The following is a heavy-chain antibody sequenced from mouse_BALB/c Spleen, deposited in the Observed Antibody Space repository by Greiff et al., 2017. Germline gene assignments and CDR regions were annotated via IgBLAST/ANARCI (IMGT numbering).Heavy chain of an antibody. D-gene: IGHD2-4*01. V-gene: IGHV14-4*02. Sequence: EVKLQESGAELVRSGASVKLSCTASGFNIKDYYMHWVKQRPEQGLEWIGWIDPENGDTEYAPKFQGKATMTADTSSNTAYLQLSSLTSEDTAVYYCNARITTGGDYFDYWGQGTTLTVSS. CDR2: IDPENGDT. CDR1: GFNIKDYY. J-gene: IGHJ2*01. CDR3: NARITTGGDYFDY.